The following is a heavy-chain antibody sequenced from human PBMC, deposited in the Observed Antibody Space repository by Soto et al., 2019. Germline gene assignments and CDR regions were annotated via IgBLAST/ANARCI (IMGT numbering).Heavy chain of an antibody. D-gene: IGHD3-3*01. CDR3: ARDLSRFLEWVYGMDV. CDR2: IYSDGST. V-gene: IGHV3-66*02. CDR1: GLTVSGSY. J-gene: IGHJ6*02. Sequence: GGSLRLSCAASGLTVSGSYMTWVRQAPGMGLQWVSVIYSDGSTYYADSVKGRFSISRDIAKNTLYLQMNSLRAEDTAVYYCARDLSRFLEWVYGMDVWGQGTTVTVSS.